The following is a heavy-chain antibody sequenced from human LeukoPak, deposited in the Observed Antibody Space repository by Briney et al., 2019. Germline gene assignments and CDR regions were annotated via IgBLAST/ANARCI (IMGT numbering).Heavy chain of an antibody. CDR1: GDSISSYY. J-gene: IGHJ4*02. CDR3: ARDRYDSSGAYYAYFFDH. D-gene: IGHD3-22*01. V-gene: IGHV4-4*07. Sequence: SETLSLTCTVSGDSISSYYWSWIRQSAGKGLEWVGRISSTGSTNYNPSLMSRVTMSLDTSKNHFSLKLSSVTAADTAVYYCARDRYDSSGAYYAYFFDHWGQGTLVTVSS. CDR2: ISSTGST.